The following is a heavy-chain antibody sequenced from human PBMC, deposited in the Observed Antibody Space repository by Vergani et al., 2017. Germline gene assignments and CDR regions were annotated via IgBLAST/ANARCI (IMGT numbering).Heavy chain of an antibody. Sequence: EVQLVESGGGLVQTGGSLRLSCAASGFTFSSYEMNWVRQAPGKGLEWVSYISSSGSTIYYADSVKGRFTIARDNAKNSLYLQMNSLRAEDTAVYYCVRDGEALGVRVGSFQLWRQGTMVTASS. CDR1: GFTFSSYE. CDR3: VRDGEALGVRVGSFQL. CDR2: ISSSGSTI. D-gene: IGHD3-16*01. V-gene: IGHV3-48*03. J-gene: IGHJ3*01.